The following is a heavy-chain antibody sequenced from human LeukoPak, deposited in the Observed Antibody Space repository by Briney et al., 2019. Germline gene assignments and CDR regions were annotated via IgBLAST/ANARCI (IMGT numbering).Heavy chain of an antibody. CDR3: ARDSSSNWAYAFDY. D-gene: IGHD4-11*01. V-gene: IGHV3-33*01. CDR1: GFTFSSYG. Sequence: PGRSLRLSCAAPGFTFSSYGMHWVRQAPGKGLEWVAIIWYDGSNKHYADSVKGRIIISRDNSKNTLYLQMNSLRAEDTAVYYCARDSSSNWAYAFDYWGQGTLVTVSS. CDR2: IWYDGSNK. J-gene: IGHJ4*02.